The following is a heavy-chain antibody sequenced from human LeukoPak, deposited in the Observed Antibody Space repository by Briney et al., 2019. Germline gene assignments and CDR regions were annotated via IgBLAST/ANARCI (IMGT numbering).Heavy chain of an antibody. CDR1: GYIFSDYW. V-gene: IGHV1-2*02. D-gene: IGHD1-14*01. J-gene: IGHJ4*02. CDR3: ARMRAPGGLRPYHYYY. CDR2: IDPASGIT. Sequence: ASVKVSCTASGYIFSDYWIHWVRQAPGRGLACLGWIDPASGITNQPQKFQGRITVTRDTSSSTVYMDLTGLTTDDTALYYCARMRAPGGLRPYHYYYWGQGTLVTVSS.